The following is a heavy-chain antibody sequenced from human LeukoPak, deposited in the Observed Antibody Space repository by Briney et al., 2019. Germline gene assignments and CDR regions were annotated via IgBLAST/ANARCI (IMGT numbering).Heavy chain of an antibody. CDR3: ARWGSYGDHPGTSLGGYYCYFDY. CDR2: ISAYNGNT. V-gene: IGHV1-18*01. J-gene: IGHJ4*02. CDR1: GYTFTSYG. D-gene: IGHD3-22*01. Sequence: ASVKVSCKASGYTFTSYGISWVRQAPGQGLEWMGWISAYNGNTNYAQKLQGRVTMTTDTSTSTAYMELRSLRSDDTAVYYCARWGSYGDHPGTSLGGYYCYFDYWGQGTLVTVSS.